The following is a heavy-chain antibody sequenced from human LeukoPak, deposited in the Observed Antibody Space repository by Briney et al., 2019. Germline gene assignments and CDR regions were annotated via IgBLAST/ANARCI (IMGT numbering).Heavy chain of an antibody. CDR2: IYYSGST. V-gene: IGHV4-59*12. J-gene: IGHJ4*02. CDR1: GGSISSYY. CDR3: ARGVYGAYFDF. Sequence: SETLSLTCTVSGGSISSYYWSWIRQPPGKGLEWIGYIYYSGSTYYNPSLKSRVTISVDTSKNQFSLKLSSVTAADTAVYYCARGVYGAYFDFWGQGTLVTVSS. D-gene: IGHD4-17*01.